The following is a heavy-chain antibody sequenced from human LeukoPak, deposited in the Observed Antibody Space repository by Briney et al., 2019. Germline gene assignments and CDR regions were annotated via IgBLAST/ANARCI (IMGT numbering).Heavy chain of an antibody. CDR3: ARVPWEYHSIWYGDNWFDP. J-gene: IGHJ5*02. D-gene: IGHD6-13*01. Sequence: GASVNVSCKASGYSLNSQVMNWVRQAPGQGREWMGRINTESGNPTYAQGFTGRFVFSLDTSVSTAYLQISSLKAEETAVYYCARVPWEYHSIWYGDNWFDPWGQGTLVTVSS. CDR1: GYSLNSQV. CDR2: INTESGNP. V-gene: IGHV7-4-1*02.